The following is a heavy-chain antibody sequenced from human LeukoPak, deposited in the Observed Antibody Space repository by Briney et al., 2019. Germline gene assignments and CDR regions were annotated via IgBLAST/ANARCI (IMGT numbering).Heavy chain of an antibody. D-gene: IGHD3-10*01. CDR1: GFTFSNYA. CDR3: ARDLWSNYYYYGMDV. CDR2: ISGSGGST. Sequence: GGSLRLSCAASGFTFSNYAINWVRQAPGKGLEWVSSISGSGGSTYCADSVKGRFTISRDNSKNTLYLQMNSLRAEDTAVYYCARDLWSNYYYYGMDVWGQGTTVTVSS. J-gene: IGHJ6*02. V-gene: IGHV3-23*01.